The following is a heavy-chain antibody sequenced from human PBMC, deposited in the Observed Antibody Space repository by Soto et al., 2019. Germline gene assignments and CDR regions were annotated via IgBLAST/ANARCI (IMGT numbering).Heavy chain of an antibody. CDR2: ISGNGDNT. J-gene: IGHJ4*02. CDR3: AKGNYDFWSGHDY. Sequence: EVQLLESGGDLVQPGGSLRLSCAASGFTFSNYAMSWVRQAPGKGLEWVSAISGNGDNTYYSDSVKGRFTISRDNSKNTLYLQMNSLRAEDTAIYYCAKGNYDFWSGHDYWGQGTLVIVSS. V-gene: IGHV3-23*01. D-gene: IGHD3-3*01. CDR1: GFTFSNYA.